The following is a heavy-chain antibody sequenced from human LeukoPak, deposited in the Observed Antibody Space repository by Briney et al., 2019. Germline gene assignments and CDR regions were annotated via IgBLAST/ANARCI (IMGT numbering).Heavy chain of an antibody. J-gene: IGHJ3*02. D-gene: IGHD6-19*01. V-gene: IGHV4-34*01. CDR3: ALRGGWNAFDI. Sequence: SETLSLTCAVYGVSFSGYYWTWIRQPPGKGLEWIGQINHSGSTNYNPSLKSRVTISEDTSKNQFFLKLSSVTAADTAVYYCALRGGWNAFDIWGQGTMVSVSS. CDR1: GVSFSGYY. CDR2: INHSGST.